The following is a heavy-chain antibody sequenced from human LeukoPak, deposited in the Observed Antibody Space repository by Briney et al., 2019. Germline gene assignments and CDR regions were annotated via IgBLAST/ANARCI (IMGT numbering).Heavy chain of an antibody. CDR1: GGSISSSSYY. CDR2: IYYSGST. Sequence: SETLSLTCTVSGGSISSSSYYWGWIRQPPGKGLEWIGSIYYSGSTYYNPSLKSRVTISVDTSKDQFSLKLSSVTAADTAVYYCARHAFEPLPRPYYFDYWGQGTLVTVSS. J-gene: IGHJ4*02. CDR3: ARHAFEPLPRPYYFDY. V-gene: IGHV4-39*01. D-gene: IGHD1-14*01.